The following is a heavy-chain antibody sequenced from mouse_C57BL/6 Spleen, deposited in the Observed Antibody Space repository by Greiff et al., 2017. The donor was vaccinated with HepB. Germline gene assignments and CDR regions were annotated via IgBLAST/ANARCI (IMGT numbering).Heavy chain of an antibody. V-gene: IGHV1-80*01. CDR1: GYAFSSYW. Sequence: VKLQESGAELVKPGASVKISCKASGYAFSSYWMNWVKQRPGKGLEWIGQIYPGDGDTNYNGKFKGKATLTADKSSSTAYMQLSSLTSEDSAVYFCARILYYYGSSYDYWGQGTTLTVSS. CDR2: IYPGDGDT. J-gene: IGHJ2*01. CDR3: ARILYYYGSSYDY. D-gene: IGHD1-1*01.